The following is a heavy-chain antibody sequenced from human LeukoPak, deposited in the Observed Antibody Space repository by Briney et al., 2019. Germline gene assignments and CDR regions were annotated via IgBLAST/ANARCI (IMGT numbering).Heavy chain of an antibody. CDR2: IETVGNT. D-gene: IGHD3-16*01. J-gene: IGHJ4*02. CDR3: ARGARIMSSF. Sequence: PGGSLRLSCAASGFTFTSYDMHWVRQATGKGLEWVSAIETVGNTYYSGSVEGRFTISRDDVKNSLYLQMNSLRAEDTAVYYCARGARIMSSFWGQGTLVTVSS. CDR1: GFTFTSYD. V-gene: IGHV3-13*01.